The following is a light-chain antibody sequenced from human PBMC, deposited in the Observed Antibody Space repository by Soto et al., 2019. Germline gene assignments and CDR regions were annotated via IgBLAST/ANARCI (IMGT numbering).Light chain of an antibody. CDR2: EVS. CDR1: SNDVGGYDY. Sequence: QSVLTQPPSASGSPGQSVTISCTGTSNDVGGYDYVSWYQQHPGKAPKLMIYEVSKRPSGVPDRFSGSKSGNTASLTVSGLQAEDEADYYCSSHAGTNGAFVFGTGTKVTVL. J-gene: IGLJ1*01. V-gene: IGLV2-8*01. CDR3: SSHAGTNGAFV.